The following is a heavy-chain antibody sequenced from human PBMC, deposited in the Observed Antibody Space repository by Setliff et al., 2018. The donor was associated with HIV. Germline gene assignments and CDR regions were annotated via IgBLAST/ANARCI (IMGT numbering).Heavy chain of an antibody. CDR3: ARKLRPGYGMDV. V-gene: IGHV3-7*01. CDR1: GFTFSTYW. J-gene: IGHJ6*02. D-gene: IGHD3-10*01. CDR2: IDQDGSEK. Sequence: QSGGSLRLSCAASGFTFSTYWMIWVRQAPGKGLEWVANIDQDGSEKNYVDSVKGRFTISRDNAENSLYLQLNSLRAEDTAVYYCARKLRPGYGMDVWGQGTTV.